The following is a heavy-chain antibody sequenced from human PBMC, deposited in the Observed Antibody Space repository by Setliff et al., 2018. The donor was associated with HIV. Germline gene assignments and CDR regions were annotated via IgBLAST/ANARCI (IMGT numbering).Heavy chain of an antibody. D-gene: IGHD3-16*01. CDR2: INVGNGDT. CDR1: GYTFTSFA. Sequence: ASVKVSCKASGYTFTSFAMHWVRQAPGQRLEWMGWINVGNGDTKFSQKFQGRVTITRDISASTVYLDLSRLRSEDTAVYSCARDKGGQFFFYYIDVWGKGTTVTVSS. CDR3: ARDKGGQFFFYYIDV. V-gene: IGHV1-3*01. J-gene: IGHJ6*03.